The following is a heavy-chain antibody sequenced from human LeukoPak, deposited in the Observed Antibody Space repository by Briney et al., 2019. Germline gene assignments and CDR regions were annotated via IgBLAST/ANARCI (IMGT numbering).Heavy chain of an antibody. V-gene: IGHV1-2*02. CDR2: INPNSGGT. CDR1: GYTFTGYY. CDR3: ASQYYDILTGYYREFDY. D-gene: IGHD3-9*01. J-gene: IGHJ4*02. Sequence: GASVKVSCKASGYTFTGYYMHWVRQAPGQGLEWMGWINPNSGGTNYAQKFQGRVTITADKSTSTAYMELSSLRSEDTAVYYCASQYYDILTGYYREFDYWGQGTLVTVSS.